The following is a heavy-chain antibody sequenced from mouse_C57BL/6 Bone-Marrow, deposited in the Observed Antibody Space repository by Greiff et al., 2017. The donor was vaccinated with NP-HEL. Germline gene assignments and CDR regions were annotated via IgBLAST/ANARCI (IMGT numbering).Heavy chain of an antibody. Sequence: VQLQQSGAELVKPGASVKLSCKASGYTFTSYWMHWVKQRPGRGLEWIGRIDPTSGGTKYNEKFKSKATLTVDKPSSTAYMQLSSLTSEDSAVYYCARGRRVYGLDYWGQGTTLTVSS. D-gene: IGHD1-2*01. CDR2: IDPTSGGT. V-gene: IGHV1-72*01. CDR3: ARGRRVYGLDY. CDR1: GYTFTSYW. J-gene: IGHJ2*01.